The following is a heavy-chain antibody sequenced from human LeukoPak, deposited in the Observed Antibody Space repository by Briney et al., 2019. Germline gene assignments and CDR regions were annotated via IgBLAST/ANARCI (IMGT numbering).Heavy chain of an antibody. D-gene: IGHD3-22*01. Sequence: GASVKVSCKASGYTFTSYGISWVRQAPGQGLEWMGWISAYNGNTNYAQKLQGRVTMTTDTSTSTAYMELRSLRSDDTAVYYCARDRHYDSSGYYEHWGQGTLVTVSS. J-gene: IGHJ4*02. CDR2: ISAYNGNT. V-gene: IGHV1-18*01. CDR1: GYTFTSYG. CDR3: ARDRHYDSSGYYEH.